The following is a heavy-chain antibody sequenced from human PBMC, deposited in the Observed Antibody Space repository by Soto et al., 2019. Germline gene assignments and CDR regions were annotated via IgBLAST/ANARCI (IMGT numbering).Heavy chain of an antibody. V-gene: IGHV2-5*02. CDR3: ANVFTSLAPFDS. D-gene: IGHD3-10*02. Sequence: QITLKESGPTLVKPTQTLTLTCTFSGFSLSTSGVGVGWIRQPPGKALEWLGFIYWDEDKRYSPSLKSRLTITKDTSKSQVVLTMTNMVPVDTATYSCANVFTSLAPFDSWGQGTLVTVSA. J-gene: IGHJ4*02. CDR2: IYWDEDK. CDR1: GFSLSTSGVG.